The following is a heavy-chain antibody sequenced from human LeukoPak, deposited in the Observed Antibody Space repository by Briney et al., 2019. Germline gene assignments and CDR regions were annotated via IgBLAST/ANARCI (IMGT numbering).Heavy chain of an antibody. J-gene: IGHJ6*03. CDR2: IYHSGST. V-gene: IGHV4-38-2*01. Sequence: SETLSLTCAVSGYSISSGYYWGWIRQPPGKGLEWIGSIYHSGSTYYNPSLKSRVTISVDTSKNQFSLKLSSVTAADTAVYYCARGAAPPSYYYYYYMDVWGKGTTVTISS. CDR1: GYSISSGYY. D-gene: IGHD1-26*01. CDR3: ARGAAPPSYYYYYYMDV.